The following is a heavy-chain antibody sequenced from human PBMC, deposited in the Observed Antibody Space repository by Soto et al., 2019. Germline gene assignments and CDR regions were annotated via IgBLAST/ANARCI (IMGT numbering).Heavy chain of an antibody. CDR3: ARGEFGVWYCSTTSSNCAFEI. Sequence: QVQLEQWGAGLWKPSETLSLTCAVYGGSLSGNYWSWIRQTPGKGLEWIAEINHRGSTNYNPSLKRRLTISVDTSRNQFSLKLNSVTAAYTAVYYCARGEFGVWYCSTTSSNCAFEIWGQGTMVTVSS. CDR1: GGSLSGNY. J-gene: IGHJ3*02. CDR2: INHRGST. D-gene: IGHD2-2*01. V-gene: IGHV4-34*01.